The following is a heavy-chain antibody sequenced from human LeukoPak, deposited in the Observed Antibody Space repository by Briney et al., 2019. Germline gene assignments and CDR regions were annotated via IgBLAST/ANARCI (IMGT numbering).Heavy chain of an antibody. D-gene: IGHD3-9*01. CDR1: GFTFSDYY. CDR3: ATVAAFETGYPFDY. CDR2: ISSSGSTI. V-gene: IGHV3-11*04. J-gene: IGHJ4*02. Sequence: GGSLRLSCAASGFTFSDYYMSWIRQAPGKGLEWVSYISSSGSTIYYGDSVKGRFAISRDNAKNSLYLQMNSLRAEDTAVYYCATVAAFETGYPFDYWGQGTLVTVSS.